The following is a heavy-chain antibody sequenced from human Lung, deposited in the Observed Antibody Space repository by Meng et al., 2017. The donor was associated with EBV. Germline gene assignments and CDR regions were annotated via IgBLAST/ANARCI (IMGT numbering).Heavy chain of an antibody. CDR1: GGSISSGGYY. D-gene: IGHD4-11*01. V-gene: IGHV4-31*03. CDR2: IYYSGST. Sequence: QGQVQEAGPGLVKPSQTLSLTCTVSGGSISSGGYYWSWIRQHPGKGLEWIGYIYYSGSTYYNPSLKSRVTISVDTSKNQFSLKLSSVTAADTAVYYCAATVNDGYFDYWGQGTLVTVSS. CDR3: AATVNDGYFDY. J-gene: IGHJ4*02.